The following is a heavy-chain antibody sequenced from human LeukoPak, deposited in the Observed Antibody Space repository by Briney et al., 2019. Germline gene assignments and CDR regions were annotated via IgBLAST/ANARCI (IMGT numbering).Heavy chain of an antibody. D-gene: IGHD3-22*01. CDR2: INPNSGGT. Sequence: ASVKVSCKASGYTFTSYGISWVRQAPGQGLEWMGWINPNSGGTNYAQKFQGRVTMTRDTSISTAYMELSRLRSDDTAVYYCARVRAGYYYDSSGYYHFDYWGQGTLVTVSS. V-gene: IGHV1-2*02. J-gene: IGHJ4*02. CDR3: ARVRAGYYYDSSGYYHFDY. CDR1: GYTFTSYG.